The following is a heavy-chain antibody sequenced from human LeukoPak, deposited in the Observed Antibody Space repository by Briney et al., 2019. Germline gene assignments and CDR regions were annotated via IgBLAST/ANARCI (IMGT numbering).Heavy chain of an antibody. V-gene: IGHV1-46*01. CDR1: GYTFTSYY. Sequence: ASVKVPCKASGYTFTSYYMHWVRQAPGQGLEWMGLINPRGGSTSYAQKFQGRVTMTTDTSTSTVYMELSSLRSEDTAVYYCARGQSGYSNPEALEYWGQGTLVTVSS. CDR3: ARGQSGYSNPEALEY. J-gene: IGHJ4*02. CDR2: INPRGGST. D-gene: IGHD4-11*01.